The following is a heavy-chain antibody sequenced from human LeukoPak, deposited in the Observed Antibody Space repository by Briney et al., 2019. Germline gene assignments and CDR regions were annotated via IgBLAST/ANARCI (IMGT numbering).Heavy chain of an antibody. V-gene: IGHV3-23*01. D-gene: IGHD3-22*01. CDR3: AKTQNYYYDSSGSD. CDR1: GFTFSNYA. CDR2: MSGSGGST. Sequence: GGSLRLSCAASGFTFSNYAMSWVRQAPGKGLEWVSGMSGSGGSTYYADSVKGRFTISRDNSKNTVYLQMNSLRAEDTAVYYCAKTQNYYYDSSGSDWGQGTLVTVSS. J-gene: IGHJ4*02.